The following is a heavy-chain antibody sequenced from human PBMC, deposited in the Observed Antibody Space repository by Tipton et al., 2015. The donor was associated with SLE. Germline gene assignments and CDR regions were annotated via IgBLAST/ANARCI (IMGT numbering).Heavy chain of an antibody. CDR1: GGSISSGGYY. CDR2: IYYSGST. CDR3: ARVSGVPALYYFDY. V-gene: IGHV4-31*03. J-gene: IGHJ4*02. D-gene: IGHD3-3*01. Sequence: TLSLTCTVSGGSISSGGYYWSWIRQHPGKGLEWIGYIYYSGSTYYNPSLKSRVTISVDTSKNQFSLKLSSVTAADTAVYYCARVSGVPALYYFDYWGQGTLFTVSS.